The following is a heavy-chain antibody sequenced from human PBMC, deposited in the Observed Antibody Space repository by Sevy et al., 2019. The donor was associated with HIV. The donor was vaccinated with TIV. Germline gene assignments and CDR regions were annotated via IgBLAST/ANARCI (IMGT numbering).Heavy chain of an antibody. CDR3: ARVDDHIAAAPNDY. CDR2: INWNGGST. Sequence: GGSLRLSCAASGFTFDDYGMSWVRQAPGKGLEWVSGINWNGGSTGYADSVKGGFTISRENAKNSLYLQMNSLRAEDTALYYCARVDDHIAAAPNDYWGQGTLVTVSS. J-gene: IGHJ4*02. CDR1: GFTFDDYG. V-gene: IGHV3-20*04. D-gene: IGHD6-13*01.